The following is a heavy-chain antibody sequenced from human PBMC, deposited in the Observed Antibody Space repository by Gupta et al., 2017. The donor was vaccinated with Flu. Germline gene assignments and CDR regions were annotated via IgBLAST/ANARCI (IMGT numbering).Heavy chain of an antibody. D-gene: IGHD5-12*01. CDR3: AHSPDSGYDPYYFDY. CDR2: IYWNGDQ. V-gene: IGHV2-5*01. Sequence: RQTPGKALEWLAPIYWNGDQRYRPSLRNRLTITKDTSKNQVVLTIHNVDPVDAATYYCAHSPDSGYDPYYFDYWGQGTLVTVSS. J-gene: IGHJ4*02.